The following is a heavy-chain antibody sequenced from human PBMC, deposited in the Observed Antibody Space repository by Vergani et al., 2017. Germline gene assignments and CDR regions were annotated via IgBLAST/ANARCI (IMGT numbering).Heavy chain of an antibody. CDR1: GYTFSNYY. Sequence: QVQVVQSGAEVKKSGASVKVSCKTSGYTFSNYYMHWVRQAPGQGLEWMGIINPSGGHTNYAQKFQGRVTMPRDTSTSTVYMGLSSLRSEDTAIYYCARGDYGILTGYRYWGQGTLGTGSA. J-gene: IGHJ4*02. CDR3: ARGDYGILTGYRY. V-gene: IGHV1-46*03. CDR2: INPSGGHT. D-gene: IGHD3-9*01.